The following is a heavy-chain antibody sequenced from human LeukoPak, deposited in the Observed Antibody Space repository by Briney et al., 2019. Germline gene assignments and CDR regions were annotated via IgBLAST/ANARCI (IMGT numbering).Heavy chain of an antibody. CDR2: IYYSGST. J-gene: IGHJ4*02. CDR1: GGSISTYY. V-gene: IGHV4-59*01. CDR3: ARGGVGAIGY. D-gene: IGHD1-26*01. Sequence: SETLSLTCTVSGGSISTYYWSWIRQPPGKGLEWIGYIYYSGSTNYNPSLKSRVTISVDTSKNQFSLKLSSVTAADTAVYYCARGGVGAIGYWGQGTLVTVSS.